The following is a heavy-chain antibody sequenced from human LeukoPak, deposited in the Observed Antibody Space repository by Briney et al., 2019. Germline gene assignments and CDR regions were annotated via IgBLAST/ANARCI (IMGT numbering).Heavy chain of an antibody. CDR2: ITPVIDVS. J-gene: IGHJ5*02. CDR3: ARVNLRGSQYNWFDP. D-gene: IGHD1-26*01. V-gene: IGHV1-69*02. Sequence: SVKVSCKASGGSLNSHIFTWVRQAPGQGLEWMGKITPVIDVSKYAQKFQGRLTITADKATATVYMELSGLKSDDTAVYYCARVNLRGSQYNWFDPWGQGTLVTVSS. CDR1: GGSLNSHI.